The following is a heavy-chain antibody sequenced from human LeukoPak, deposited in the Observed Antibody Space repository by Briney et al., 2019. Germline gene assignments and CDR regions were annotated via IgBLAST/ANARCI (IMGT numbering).Heavy chain of an antibody. CDR1: GFTFSSYA. Sequence: GGSLRLSCAASGFTFSSYAMSWVRQAPGKGLEWVSAISGSGGSTYYADSVKGRFTISRDNSKNTLYLQMNSLRAEDTAVYYCAKAGQLQLVMGYYFDYWGQGTLVTVSS. D-gene: IGHD6-13*01. CDR3: AKAGQLQLVMGYYFDY. J-gene: IGHJ4*02. CDR2: ISGSGGST. V-gene: IGHV3-23*01.